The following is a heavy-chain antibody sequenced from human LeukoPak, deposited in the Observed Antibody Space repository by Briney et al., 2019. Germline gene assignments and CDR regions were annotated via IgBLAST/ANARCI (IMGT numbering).Heavy chain of an antibody. J-gene: IGHJ4*02. Sequence: QPGGSLRLSCTASGFTFGDYAMSWVRQAPGKGLEWVGFIRSKAYGGTTEYAASVKGRFTISRDDSKSIAYLQMNSLKTEDTAVYYCTRNSDSSGYYPFPVDYWGQGTLVTVSS. V-gene: IGHV3-49*04. CDR2: IRSKAYGGTT. D-gene: IGHD3-22*01. CDR3: TRNSDSSGYYPFPVDY. CDR1: GFTFGDYA.